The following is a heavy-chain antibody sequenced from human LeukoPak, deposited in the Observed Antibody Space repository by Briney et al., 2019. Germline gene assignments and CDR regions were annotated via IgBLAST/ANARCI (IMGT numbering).Heavy chain of an antibody. D-gene: IGHD3-10*01. V-gene: IGHV3-21*01. Sequence: GGSLRLSCAASGFTFTNYNMDWVRQAPGXGLEWVSSISASSGYIYYADSMKGRFTISRDNAENSLHLQMNSLRAEDTALYYCARESLYSGSASSDLDYWGQGTLVTVSS. CDR1: GFTFTNYN. CDR3: ARESLYSGSASSDLDY. CDR2: ISASSGYI. J-gene: IGHJ4*02.